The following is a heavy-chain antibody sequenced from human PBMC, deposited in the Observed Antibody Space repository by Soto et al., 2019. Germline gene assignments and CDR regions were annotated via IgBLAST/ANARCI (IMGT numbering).Heavy chain of an antibody. D-gene: IGHD4-17*01. CDR2: ISYDGSNK. CDR3: AKESEMTTVTIYGMDV. Sequence: QVQLVESGGGVVQPGRSLRLSCAASGFTFSSYGMHWVRQAPGKGLEWVAVISYDGSNKYYADSVKGRFTISGDNSKNTLYLQMNSLRAEDTAVYYCAKESEMTTVTIYGMDVWGQGTTVTVSS. J-gene: IGHJ6*02. V-gene: IGHV3-30*18. CDR1: GFTFSSYG.